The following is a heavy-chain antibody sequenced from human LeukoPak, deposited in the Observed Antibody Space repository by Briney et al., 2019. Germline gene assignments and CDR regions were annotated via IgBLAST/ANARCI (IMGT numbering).Heavy chain of an antibody. D-gene: IGHD3-3*01. V-gene: IGHV4-61*08. J-gene: IGHJ4*02. CDR1: GVSVNSIAYY. Sequence: SETLSLTCTVSGVSVNSIAYYWTWIRQSPGKEPELIGNIFSTGSTNYNPSLESRVTISIDMSKNQFSLRLSSVTAADTAVYYCAGEARRDRNLEWLFDSWGRGTLVTVSS. CDR3: AGEARRDRNLEWLFDS. CDR2: IFSTGST.